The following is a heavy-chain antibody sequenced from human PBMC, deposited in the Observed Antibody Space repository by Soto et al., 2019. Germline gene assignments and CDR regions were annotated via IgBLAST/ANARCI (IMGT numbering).Heavy chain of an antibody. V-gene: IGHV4-59*01. CDR3: ARVAITMVRGVIFDY. Sequence: PSETLSLTCTVSGGSISSYYWSWIRQPPGKGLEWIGYIYYSGSTNYNPSLKSRVTISVDTSKNQFSLKLSSVTAADTAVYYCARVAITMVRGVIFDYWGQGTLVTVSS. D-gene: IGHD3-10*01. CDR1: GGSISSYY. CDR2: IYYSGST. J-gene: IGHJ4*02.